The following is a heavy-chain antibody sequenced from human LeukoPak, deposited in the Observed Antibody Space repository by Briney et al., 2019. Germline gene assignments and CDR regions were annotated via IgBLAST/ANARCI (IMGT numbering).Heavy chain of an antibody. D-gene: IGHD3-10*01. CDR2: ISGSGGST. Sequence: GGSLRLSCAASGFTFSSYAMSWVRQAPGKGLEWVSAISGSGGSTYYADSVKGRFTISRDNSKNTLYLQMNSLRAEDTAVYYCAKYMGHDYYYYGMDVWGQGTTVTVSS. V-gene: IGHV3-23*01. CDR3: AKYMGHDYYYYGMDV. CDR1: GFTFSSYA. J-gene: IGHJ6*02.